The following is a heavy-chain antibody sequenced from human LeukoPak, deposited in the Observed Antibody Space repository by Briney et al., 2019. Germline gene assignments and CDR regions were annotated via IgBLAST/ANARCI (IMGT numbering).Heavy chain of an antibody. V-gene: IGHV1-46*01. J-gene: IGHJ3*02. CDR1: GYTFTSYY. D-gene: IGHD3-22*01. CDR2: INPSGGST. CDR3: ARDSSSLYDSSGFDAFDI. Sequence: ASVKVSCKASGYTFTSYYMHWVRQAPGQGLEWMGIINPSGGSTSYAQKFQGRVTMTRDTSTSTVYMELSSLRSEDTAVYYCARDSSSLYDSSGFDAFDIWGRGTMVTVSS.